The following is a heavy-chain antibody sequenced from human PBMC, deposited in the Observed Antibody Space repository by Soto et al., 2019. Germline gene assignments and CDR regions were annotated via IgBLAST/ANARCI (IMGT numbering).Heavy chain of an antibody. CDR3: PTDSGYSYGTGYFEY. D-gene: IGHD5-18*01. CDR1: GFTFSSYA. Sequence: GGSLRLSCAASGFTFSSYAMSWVRQAPGKGLEWVSAISGSGGSTYYADSVKGRFTISRDNSKNTLYLQMNSLRAEDTAVYYCPTDSGYSYGTGYFEYWGQGTLVT. J-gene: IGHJ4*02. CDR2: ISGSGGST. V-gene: IGHV3-23*01.